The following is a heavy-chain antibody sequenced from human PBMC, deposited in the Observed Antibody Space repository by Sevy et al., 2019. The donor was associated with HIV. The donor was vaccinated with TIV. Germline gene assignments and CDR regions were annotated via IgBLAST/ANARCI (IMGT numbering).Heavy chain of an antibody. CDR2: INHSGST. Sequence: SETLSLTCAVYGGSFSGYYWSWIRQPPGKGREWIGEINHSGSTNYNPSLKSRVTISVDTSENQFSLKLSSVTAADTAVYYCAREGCQRITMFGVVITNWFDPWGQGTLVTVSS. V-gene: IGHV4-34*01. CDR1: GGSFSGYY. CDR3: AREGCQRITMFGVVITNWFDP. J-gene: IGHJ5*02. D-gene: IGHD3-3*01.